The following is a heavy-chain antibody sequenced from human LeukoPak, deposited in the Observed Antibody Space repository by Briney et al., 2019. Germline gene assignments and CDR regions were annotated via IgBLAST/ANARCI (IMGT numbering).Heavy chain of an antibody. Sequence: SETLSLTCTVSGGSISSSSYYWGWIRQPPGKGLEWIGSIYYSGSTYYNPSLKSRVTISVDTSKNQFSLKLSSVTAADTAVYYCATNPPLNTKKIIYSSGWYSDNWGQGTLVTVSS. CDR1: GGSISSSSYY. D-gene: IGHD6-19*01. CDR3: ATNPPLNTKKIIYSSGWYSDN. V-gene: IGHV4-39*01. J-gene: IGHJ4*02. CDR2: IYYSGST.